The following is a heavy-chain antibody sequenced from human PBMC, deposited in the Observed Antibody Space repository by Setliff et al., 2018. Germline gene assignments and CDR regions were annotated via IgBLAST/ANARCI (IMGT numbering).Heavy chain of an antibody. J-gene: IGHJ4*02. Sequence: GASVQVSCKASGYVFTGYYIHWVRHAPGQGFEWMGSVNPRTGSTAYAARFQGRITMTRDTSATTVYMTLGSLRSDDTAVYFCARDAVSNFDRGDSPAYWGRGTLVTVSS. D-gene: IGHD2-21*01. V-gene: IGHV1-46*01. CDR2: VNPRTGST. CDR3: ARDAVSNFDRGDSPAY. CDR1: GYVFTGYY.